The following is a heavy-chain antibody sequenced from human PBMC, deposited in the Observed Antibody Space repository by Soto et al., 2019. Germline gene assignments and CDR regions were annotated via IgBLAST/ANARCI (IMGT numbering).Heavy chain of an antibody. CDR3: ARAGTTNWSNWFDP. CDR2: VYYSGTT. V-gene: IGHV4-59*01. Sequence: QVQLQESGPGLVKPSETLSLICSVSGGSISPYYWTWIRQSPGKGLEWIGDVYYSGTTKYNPSLKSRVTISVDTSKNQLSLKLISVTAADTAVYDCARAGTTNWSNWFDPWGQGTLVSVSS. D-gene: IGHD1-1*01. J-gene: IGHJ5*02. CDR1: GGSISPYY.